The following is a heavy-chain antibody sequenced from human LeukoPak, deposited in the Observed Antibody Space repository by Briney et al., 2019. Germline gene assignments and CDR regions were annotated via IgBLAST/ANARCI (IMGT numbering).Heavy chain of an antibody. D-gene: IGHD1-26*01. V-gene: IGHV4-38-2*02. Sequence: SETLSLTCTVSGDSISSDYYWGWIRQPPGKGLEWIVSIYHSGSTYYNPSLKSRVTISVDTSNNQFSLKLSSVTAADTAVYYCARIYSGSYYEIDYWGQGTLVTVSS. CDR2: IYHSGST. CDR1: GDSISSDYY. CDR3: ARIYSGSYYEIDY. J-gene: IGHJ4*02.